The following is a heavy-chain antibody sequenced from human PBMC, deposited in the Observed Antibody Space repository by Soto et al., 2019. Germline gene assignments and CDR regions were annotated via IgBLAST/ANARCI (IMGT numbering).Heavy chain of an antibody. CDR2: IYYSGIT. J-gene: IGHJ4*02. Sequence: SETLSLTCTVSGGSVSSGIYYWSWIRQPPGKGLEWIGYIYYSGITNYNPSLKSRVTISVDTSKNQFSLKLSSVTAADTAVYYCARDLGYGGDGFDYWGQGTLVTVSS. V-gene: IGHV4-61*01. D-gene: IGHD4-17*01. CDR1: GGSVSSGIYY. CDR3: ARDLGYGGDGFDY.